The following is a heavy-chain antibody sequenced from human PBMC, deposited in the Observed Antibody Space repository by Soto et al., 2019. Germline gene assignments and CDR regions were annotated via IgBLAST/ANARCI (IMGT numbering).Heavy chain of an antibody. CDR1: GGTFSSYT. V-gene: IGHV1-69*02. Sequence: SVKVSCKASGGTFSSYTISWVRQAPGQGLEWMGRIIPILGIANYAQKFQGRVTITADKSTSTAYMELSSLRSEDTAVYYCATFPDDILTGYYSNNWFDPWGQGIQVTVSS. CDR2: IIPILGIA. D-gene: IGHD3-9*01. CDR3: ATFPDDILTGYYSNNWFDP. J-gene: IGHJ5*02.